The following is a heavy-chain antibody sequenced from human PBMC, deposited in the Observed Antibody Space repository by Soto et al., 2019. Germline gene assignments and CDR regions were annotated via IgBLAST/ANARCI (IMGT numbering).Heavy chain of an antibody. D-gene: IGHD6-19*01. CDR1: GFTVSTYA. CDR3: AKTLAGDAFDL. J-gene: IGHJ3*01. Sequence: GGSLRLSCAASGFTVSTYAMSWVRQAPGKGLGWVSAISGSGGSTYYTDSVKGRFTISRDNSKNTLYLQMNSLRAEDTAVYYCAKTLAGDAFDLWGQGTMVTVSS. CDR2: ISGSGGST. V-gene: IGHV3-23*01.